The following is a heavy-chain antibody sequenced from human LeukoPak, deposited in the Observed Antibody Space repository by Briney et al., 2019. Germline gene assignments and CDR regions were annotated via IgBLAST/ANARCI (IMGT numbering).Heavy chain of an antibody. D-gene: IGHD2-2*01. V-gene: IGHV4-59*01. CDR3: ARVEKYLNNWFDP. J-gene: IGHJ5*02. CDR2: IYYSGRT. CDR1: GGSISIYY. Sequence: ASETLSLTCTVSGGSISIYYWRSIRQPPGKGLECVGYIYYSGRTNYNPSLTSRVTISVDTSKNQCSLKLSPVTAADTAVYYCARVEKYLNNWFDPWGQGTLVTVSS.